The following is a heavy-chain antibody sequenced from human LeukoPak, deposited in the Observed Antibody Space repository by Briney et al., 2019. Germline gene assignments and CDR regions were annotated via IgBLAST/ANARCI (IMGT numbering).Heavy chain of an antibody. CDR3: ARGSIAARPGSWDWFDP. J-gene: IGHJ5*02. D-gene: IGHD6-6*01. V-gene: IGHV3-7*01. CDR2: IKQDGSKK. CDR1: GFTFSSYW. Sequence: GGSLRLSCAASGFTFSSYWMSWVRQAPGKGLEWVANIKQDGSKKYYVDSVKGRFTISRDNAKNSLYLQMNSLRAEDTAVYYCARGSIAARPGSWDWFDPWGQGTLVAVSS.